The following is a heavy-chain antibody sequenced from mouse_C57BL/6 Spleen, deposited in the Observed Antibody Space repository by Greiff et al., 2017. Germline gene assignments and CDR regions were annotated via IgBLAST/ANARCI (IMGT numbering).Heavy chain of an antibody. CDR2: IDPNSGGT. CDR3: ASQDIGNWDWFGY. V-gene: IGHV1-72*01. CDR1: GYTFTSYW. Sequence: QVQLQQPGAELVKPGASVKLSCKASGYTFTSYWMHWVKQRPGRGLEWIGRIDPNSGGTKYNEKIKGKATLTVDKPSSTAYMQLSSLTSEDSEVYYCASQDIGNWDWFGYWGQGTLVTVSA. D-gene: IGHD4-1*01. J-gene: IGHJ3*01.